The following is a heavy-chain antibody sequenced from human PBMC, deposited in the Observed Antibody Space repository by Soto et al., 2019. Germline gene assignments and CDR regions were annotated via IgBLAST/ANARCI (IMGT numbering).Heavy chain of an antibody. Sequence: QVQLVQSGAEVKNPGSSVKVSCKASGGSFSSFAINWVRQAPGQGLEWMGGSIPLFGTTHYAQTFQGRVTITADKSTGTAYMELNSLRSEDTAVYYCARRGYCSSPTCYRGAFDIWGQGTMVTVSS. CDR2: SIPLFGTT. V-gene: IGHV1-69*06. CDR3: ARRGYCSSPTCYRGAFDI. J-gene: IGHJ3*02. CDR1: GGSFSSFA. D-gene: IGHD2-2*01.